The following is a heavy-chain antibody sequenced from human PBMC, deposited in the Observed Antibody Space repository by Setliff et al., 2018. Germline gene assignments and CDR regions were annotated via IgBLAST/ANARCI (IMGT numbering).Heavy chain of an antibody. CDR2: INPNSGDT. Sequence: VASVKVSCKASGHRFTDYFLHWVRQAPGQGLEWMGWINPNSGDTHSAQKFQGGVTMTRDTSINTAYMELSSLTSDDTAFYYCVRSGKFGMRFWFDQWGLGTLVTVSS. CDR3: VRSGKFGMRFWFDQ. V-gene: IGHV1-2*02. D-gene: IGHD1-26*01. CDR1: GHRFTDYF. J-gene: IGHJ5*02.